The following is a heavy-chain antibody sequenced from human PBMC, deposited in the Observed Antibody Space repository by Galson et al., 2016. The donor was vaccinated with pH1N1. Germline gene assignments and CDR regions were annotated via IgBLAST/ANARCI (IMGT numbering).Heavy chain of an antibody. J-gene: IGHJ4*02. CDR2: IIAIFGTP. Sequence: SVKVSCKASGGIFRSNAITWVRQAPGQGLEWMGKIIAIFGTPNYAQKFQGRVTITADESTITDFLELSSLRSEDTAVYYCARNVDYYGSGSDDYWGQGTLVTVSS. CDR3: ARNVDYYGSGSDDY. CDR1: GGIFRSNA. V-gene: IGHV1-69*13. D-gene: IGHD3-10*01.